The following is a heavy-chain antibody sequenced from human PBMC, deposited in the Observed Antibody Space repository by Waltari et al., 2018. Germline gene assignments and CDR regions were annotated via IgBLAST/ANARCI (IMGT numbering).Heavy chain of an antibody. V-gene: IGHV3-30*02. D-gene: IGHD2-2*01. CDR2: IRNDGSDK. CDR3: AKRAGSGTSSPWFDP. J-gene: IGHJ5*02. CDR1: GFSIRNYG. Sequence: QMQLVESGGGVVQPGGSLRLPCAASGFSIRNYGMHWIRQAPGKGLDGVALIRNDGSDKDYAESVKGRFTIARDNSKNTLSLQMSSLRVEDTAVYYCAKRAGSGTSSPWFDPWGQGTLVIVSS.